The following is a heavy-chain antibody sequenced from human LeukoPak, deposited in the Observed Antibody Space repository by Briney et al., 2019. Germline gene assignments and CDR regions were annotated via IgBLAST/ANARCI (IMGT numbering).Heavy chain of an antibody. J-gene: IGHJ4*02. CDR1: GGSISSGSYY. D-gene: IGHD5-18*01. CDR3: ARNDVDTAFFDY. Sequence: SQTLSLTCTVSGGSISSGSYYWSWIRQPAGKGLEWIGSIYYSGSTYYNPSLKSRVTISVDTSKNQFSLKLSSVTAADTAVYYCARNDVDTAFFDYWGQGTLVTVSS. CDR2: IYYSGST. V-gene: IGHV4-39*01.